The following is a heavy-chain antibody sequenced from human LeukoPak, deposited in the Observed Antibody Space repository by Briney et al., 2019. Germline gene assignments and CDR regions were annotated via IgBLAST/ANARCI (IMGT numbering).Heavy chain of an antibody. CDR1: GFTFSSYW. V-gene: IGHV3-7*01. D-gene: IGHD5-12*01. Sequence: GGSLRLPCAASGFTFSSYWMSWVRQAPGKGLEWVANIKQDGSEKYYVDSVKGRFTISRDNAKNSLYLQMNSLRAEDTAVYYCAKDGGLPYNWFDPWGQGTLVTVSS. J-gene: IGHJ5*02. CDR2: IKQDGSEK. CDR3: AKDGGLPYNWFDP.